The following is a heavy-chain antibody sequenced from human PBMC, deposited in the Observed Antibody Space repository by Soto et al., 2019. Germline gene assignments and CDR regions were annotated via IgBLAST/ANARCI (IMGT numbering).Heavy chain of an antibody. CDR2: INAGNGNT. J-gene: IGHJ6*02. CDR1: GYTFASYA. D-gene: IGHD6-13*01. Sequence: GASVKVSCKASGYTFASYAMHWGRQAPGQRLEWMGWINAGNGNTKYSQKFQGRVTITRDTSASTAYMELSSLRSEDTAVYYCARGLNIAAVTHYYYGMDVWGQGPTVTVSS. V-gene: IGHV1-3*01. CDR3: ARGLNIAAVTHYYYGMDV.